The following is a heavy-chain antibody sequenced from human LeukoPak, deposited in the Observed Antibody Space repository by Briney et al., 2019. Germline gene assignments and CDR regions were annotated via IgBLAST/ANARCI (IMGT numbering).Heavy chain of an antibody. CDR2: ISPRGTRT. CDR3: AREVVRGVISGFDY. D-gene: IGHD3-10*01. CDR1: GFTFDNYA. V-gene: IGHV3-23*01. Sequence: GGSLRLSCAASGFTFDNYAMSWVRQAPGKGLEWVSGISPRGTRTYYADSVKGRFTISRDNSKNTLFLQMNSLRAEDTAVYYCAREVVRGVISGFDYWGLGTLVTVSS. J-gene: IGHJ4*02.